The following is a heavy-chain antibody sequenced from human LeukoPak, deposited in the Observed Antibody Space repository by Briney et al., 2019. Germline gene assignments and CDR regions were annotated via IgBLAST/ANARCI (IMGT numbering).Heavy chain of an antibody. CDR1: GFTFSSYA. J-gene: IGHJ4*02. CDR3: AKDPEMATISDVDY. CDR2: ISGSGGST. D-gene: IGHD5-24*01. V-gene: IGHV3-23*01. Sequence: GGSLRLSCAASGFTFSSYAMSWVRQTPGKGLEWVSAISGSGGSTYYADSVKGRFTISRDNSKNTLYLQMNSLRAEDTAVYYCAKDPEMATISDVDYWGQGTLVTVSS.